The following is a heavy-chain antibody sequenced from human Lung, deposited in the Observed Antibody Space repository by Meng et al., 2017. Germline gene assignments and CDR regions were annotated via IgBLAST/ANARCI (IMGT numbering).Heavy chain of an antibody. CDR1: GYSFTSYW. CDR2: IYPGDSDT. D-gene: IGHD3-22*01. J-gene: IGHJ3*02. CDR3: ARIITTDAFDI. V-gene: IGHV5-51*01. Sequence: GESLKISCKGSGYSFTSYWIGWVRQMPGKGLEWMGIIYPGDSDTRYSPSFQGQVTISADRSISTAYLQWSSLEASDTAMYYCARIITTDAFDIWGQVTRVTVSS.